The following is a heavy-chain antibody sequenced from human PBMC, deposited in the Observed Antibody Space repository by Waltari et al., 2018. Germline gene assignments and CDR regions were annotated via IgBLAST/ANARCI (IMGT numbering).Heavy chain of an antibody. V-gene: IGHV4-39*01. CDR3: ARHGGTALGATSAFDI. D-gene: IGHD1-26*01. J-gene: IGHJ3*02. CDR2: IYYSGRP. Sequence: QLQLQESGPGLVKPSETLSLTCTVSGGSISSSSYYWGWIRQPPGKGLEWIGSIYYSGRPYYTPALKSRVTISVETSKNQFSLKLSSVTAADTAVYYCARHGGTALGATSAFDIWGQGTMVTVSS. CDR1: GGSISSSSYY.